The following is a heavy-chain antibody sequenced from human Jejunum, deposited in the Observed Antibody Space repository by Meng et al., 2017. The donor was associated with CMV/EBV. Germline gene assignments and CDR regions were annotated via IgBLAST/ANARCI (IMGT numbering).Heavy chain of an antibody. V-gene: IGHV4-30-4*01. CDR3: AREGTNSYYFDY. CDR1: GYSISSGDSY. D-gene: IGHD1-14*01. J-gene: IGHJ4*02. CDR2: IYESGST. Sequence: QVQLQESGPGLVKPSQTLSLTCGVSGYSISSGDSYWSWIRQPPGKGLEWIGYIYESGSTSYNPSLESRVTISVDTSKNQFSLKVMSVTAADTAVYYCAREGTNSYYFDYWGQGTLVTVSS.